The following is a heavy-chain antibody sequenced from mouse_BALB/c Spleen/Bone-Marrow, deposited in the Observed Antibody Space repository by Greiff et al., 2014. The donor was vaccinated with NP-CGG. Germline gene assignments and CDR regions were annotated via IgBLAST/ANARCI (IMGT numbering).Heavy chain of an antibody. CDR3: ARSAYYASSYGAMDY. J-gene: IGHJ4*01. CDR2: IYPGDGDT. D-gene: IGHD1-1*01. CDR1: GYAFSSSW. V-gene: IGHV1-82*01. Sequence: QVQLKQSGPELVKPGASVKISCTGSGYAFSSSWMNWVKQRPGQGLEWIGRIYPGDGDTNSNGRFKGKATLTADRSSNTAYMQLSSLTSVDSAVYFCARSAYYASSYGAMDYWGQGTSVTVSS.